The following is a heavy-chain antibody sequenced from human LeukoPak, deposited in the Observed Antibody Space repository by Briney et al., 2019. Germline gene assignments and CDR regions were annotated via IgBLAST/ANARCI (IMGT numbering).Heavy chain of an antibody. CDR2: IIPILGIA. J-gene: IGHJ4*02. Sequence: ASVKVSCKASGGTFSSYAISWVRQAPGQGLEWMGRIIPILGIANYAQKFQGRVTMTRNTSISTAYMELSSLRSEDTAVYYCARGRPYGDYEVDYWGQGTLVTVSS. D-gene: IGHD4-17*01. V-gene: IGHV1-69*04. CDR3: ARGRPYGDYEVDY. CDR1: GGTFSSYA.